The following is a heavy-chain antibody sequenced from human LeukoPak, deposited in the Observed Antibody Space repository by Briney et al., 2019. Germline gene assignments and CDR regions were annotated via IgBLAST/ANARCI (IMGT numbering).Heavy chain of an antibody. D-gene: IGHD3-16*02. V-gene: IGHV1-18*01. J-gene: IGHJ4*02. CDR2: ISAYNGNT. CDR3: ARDGQNPNYYDYIWGSYLPSN. Sequence: ASVKVSCKASGYTFTSYGISWVRQAPRQGLEWMGWISAYNGNTNYAQKLQGRVTMTTDTSTSTAYMELRSLRSDDTAVYYCARDGQNPNYYDYIWGSYLPSNWGQGTLVTVSS. CDR1: GYTFTSYG.